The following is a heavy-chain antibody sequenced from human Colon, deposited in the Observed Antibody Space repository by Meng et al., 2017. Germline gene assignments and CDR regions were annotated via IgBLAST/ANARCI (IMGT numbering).Heavy chain of an antibody. CDR3: ARGRGSYSSIDF. CDR2: VYYTGSA. CDR1: GGSVSSPSYY. V-gene: IGHV4-61*03. Sequence: QVQLQGSVPRLVRPSETLSLTFTLSGGSVSSPSYYWSWIRQTPGKGLEWIGYVYYTGSANYNPSLKSRDTISVDTSKNHFSLNLTSVTAADTAVYYCARGRGSYSSIDFWGQGTLVTVSS. D-gene: IGHD1-26*01. J-gene: IGHJ4*02.